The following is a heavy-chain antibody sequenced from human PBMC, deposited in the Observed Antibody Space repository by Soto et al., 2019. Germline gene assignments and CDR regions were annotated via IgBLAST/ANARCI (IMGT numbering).Heavy chain of an antibody. D-gene: IGHD2-21*02. CDR2: IYYSGST. V-gene: IGHV4-59*08. J-gene: IGHJ2*01. CDR1: GGSISSYY. CDR3: ARHQVVTAIHWYFDL. Sequence: SETLSLTCTVSGGSISSYYWSWIRQPPGKGLEWIGYIYYSGSTNYNPSLKSRVTISVDTSKNQFSLKLSSVTAADTAVYYCARHQVVTAIHWYFDLWGRGTLVTVSS.